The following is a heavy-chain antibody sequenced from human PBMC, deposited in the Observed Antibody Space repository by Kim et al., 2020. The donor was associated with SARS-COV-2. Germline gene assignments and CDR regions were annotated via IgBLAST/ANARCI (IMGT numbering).Heavy chain of an antibody. Sequence: SETLSLTCTVSGGSISSYYWSWIRQPPGKGLEWIGYIYYSGSTTYNPSLESRVTILEDTSKNQVSLKLSSVTAADTAVYYCARHARCNGGGCYSLNWFDPWGQGTLVTVSS. CDR2: IYYSGST. V-gene: IGHV4-59*08. CDR3: ARHARCNGGGCYSLNWFDP. J-gene: IGHJ5*02. D-gene: IGHD2-15*01. CDR1: GGSISSYY.